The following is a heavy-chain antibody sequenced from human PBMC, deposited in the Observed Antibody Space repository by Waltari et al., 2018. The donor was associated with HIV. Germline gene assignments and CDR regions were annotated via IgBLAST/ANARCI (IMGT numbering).Heavy chain of an antibody. J-gene: IGHJ5*02. CDR3: ARGSGRGGRYFARFDP. CDR2: LYFIGST. CDR1: LVSTSISTSS. V-gene: IGHV4-39*01. D-gene: IGHD3-9*01. Sequence: HLQLHESGPGLVKPSQTLSPSPTVSLVSTSISTSSSGSPRHPPGKGLEWIGSLYFIGSTPYIPSRKSRVTRTVDVSKNKFSLKLSSVTDADTAVYFCARGSGRGGRYFARFDPWGQGTLGTVSS.